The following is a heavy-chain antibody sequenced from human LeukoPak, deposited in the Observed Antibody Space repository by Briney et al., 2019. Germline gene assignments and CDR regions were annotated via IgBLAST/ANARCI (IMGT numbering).Heavy chain of an antibody. V-gene: IGHV1-18*01. CDR1: GYTCTSYG. Sequence: ASVKVSCKAAGYTCTSYGISWVRQAPGQGLEWMGWISAYNGNTNYAQKLQRRVTMTTDTSTSKDYMEMRSLRSDDTAVYSCARAVHYYDSSGYYYRGPSDYWGQGTLVTVSS. CDR3: ARAVHYYDSSGYYYRGPSDY. D-gene: IGHD3-22*01. CDR2: ISAYNGNT. J-gene: IGHJ4*02.